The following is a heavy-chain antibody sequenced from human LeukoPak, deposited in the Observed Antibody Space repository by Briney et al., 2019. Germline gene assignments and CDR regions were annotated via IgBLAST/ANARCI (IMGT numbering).Heavy chain of an antibody. J-gene: IGHJ4*02. CDR2: ISAYNGNT. V-gene: IGHV1-18*01. Sequence: GASVKVSCKASGYTFTSYGISWVRQAPGQGLEWMGWISAYNGNTNYAQKLQGRVTMTTDTSTSTAYMELRSLRSDDTAMYYCARDSSSEGGITIWGTIDYWGQGTLVTVSS. CDR1: GYTFTSYG. D-gene: IGHD3-3*01. CDR3: ARDSSSEGGITIWGTIDY.